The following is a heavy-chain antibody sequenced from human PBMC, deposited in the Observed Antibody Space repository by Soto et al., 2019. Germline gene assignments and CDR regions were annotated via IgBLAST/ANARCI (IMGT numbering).Heavy chain of an antibody. D-gene: IGHD3-3*01. V-gene: IGHV1-2*04. CDR1: GYTFTGYY. Sequence: ASVKVSCKASGYTFTGYYMHWVRQAPGQGLEWMGWINPNSGGTNYAQKFQGWVTMTRDTSISTAYMELSRLRSDDTAVYYCARGVRHYDFWSGYYQDFYYYYGMDVWGHGTTVTVSS. J-gene: IGHJ6*02. CDR3: ARGVRHYDFWSGYYQDFYYYYGMDV. CDR2: INPNSGGT.